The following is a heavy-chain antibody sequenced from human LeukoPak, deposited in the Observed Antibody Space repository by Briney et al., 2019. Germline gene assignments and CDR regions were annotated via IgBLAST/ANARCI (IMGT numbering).Heavy chain of an antibody. Sequence: VASAKVSCKASGYTFTSYDINWVRQATGQELEWMGWMNPNSGNTGYAQKFQGRVTMTRNTSISTAYMELSSLRSEDTAVYYCARGFGEVYYYYYYMDVWGKGTTVTVSS. V-gene: IGHV1-8*01. J-gene: IGHJ6*03. CDR2: MNPNSGNT. CDR3: ARGFGEVYYYYYYMDV. CDR1: GYTFTSYD. D-gene: IGHD3-10*01.